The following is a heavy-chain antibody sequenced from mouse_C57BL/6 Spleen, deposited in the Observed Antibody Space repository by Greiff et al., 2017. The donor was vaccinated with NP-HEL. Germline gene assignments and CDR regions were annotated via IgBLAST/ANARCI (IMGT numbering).Heavy chain of an antibody. J-gene: IGHJ1*03. D-gene: IGHD4-1*01. Sequence: EVMLVESGGGLVKPGGSLKLSCAASGFTFSDYGMHWVRQAPEKGLEWVAYISSGSSTIYYADTVKGRFTISRDNAKNTLFLQMTSLRSEDTAMYYCARRRFLGYFDVWGTGTTVTVSS. CDR1: GFTFSDYG. CDR3: ARRRFLGYFDV. V-gene: IGHV5-17*01. CDR2: ISSGSSTI.